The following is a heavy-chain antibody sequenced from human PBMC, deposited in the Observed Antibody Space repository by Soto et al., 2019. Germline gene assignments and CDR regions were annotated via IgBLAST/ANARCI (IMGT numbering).Heavy chain of an antibody. D-gene: IGHD6-19*01. J-gene: IGHJ6*02. V-gene: IGHV1-58*01. CDR1: GFTFTSPA. CDR3: AADLGIEVAGLYYYYGMDV. CDR2: IVVGSGNT. Sequence: SVKVSCKASGFTFTSPAVQWVRQARGQRLEWIGWIVVGSGNTNYAQKFQERVTITRDMSTSTAYMELSSLRSEDTAEYYCAADLGIEVAGLYYYYGMDVGGQGTTVTVSS.